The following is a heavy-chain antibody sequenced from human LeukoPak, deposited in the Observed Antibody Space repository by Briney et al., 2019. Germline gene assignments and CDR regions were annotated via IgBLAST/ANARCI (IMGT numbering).Heavy chain of an antibody. Sequence: GGSLRLSCAASGFTFSNYWMSWVRQAPGKGLECVANIKQDGSEKYYVDSVKGRFTISRDNAKNSLYLKMNSLRAEDTALYYCAREDQPRGTFDYWGQGILVTVSS. CDR2: IKQDGSEK. V-gene: IGHV3-7*05. CDR1: GFTFSNYW. D-gene: IGHD2-15*01. J-gene: IGHJ4*02. CDR3: AREDQPRGTFDY.